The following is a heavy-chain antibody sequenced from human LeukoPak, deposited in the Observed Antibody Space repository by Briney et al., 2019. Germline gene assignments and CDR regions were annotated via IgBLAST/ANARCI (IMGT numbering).Heavy chain of an antibody. CDR2: ISSSSSYI. CDR1: GFTFSSYS. Sequence: GALRLSCAASGFTFSSYSMNWVRQAPGKGLEWVSSISSSSSYIYYADSVKGRFTISRDNAKNSLYLQMNSLRAEDTAVYYCAREVAAAVKLFDIWGQGTMVTVSS. J-gene: IGHJ3*02. D-gene: IGHD6-13*01. CDR3: AREVAAAVKLFDI. V-gene: IGHV3-21*01.